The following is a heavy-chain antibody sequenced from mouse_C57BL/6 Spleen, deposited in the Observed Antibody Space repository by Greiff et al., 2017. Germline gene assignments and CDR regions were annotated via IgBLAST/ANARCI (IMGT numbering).Heavy chain of an antibody. J-gene: IGHJ2*01. D-gene: IGHD1-1*01. CDR1: GYTFTDYE. Sequence: VQLVESGAELVRPGASVTLSCKASGYTFTDYEMHWVKQTPVHGLEWIGAIDPETGGTAYNQKFKGKAILTADKSSSTAYMELRSLTSEDSAVYYCTRESPIPTVGAFDYWGQGTTLTVSS. V-gene: IGHV1-15*01. CDR3: TRESPIPTVGAFDY. CDR2: IDPETGGT.